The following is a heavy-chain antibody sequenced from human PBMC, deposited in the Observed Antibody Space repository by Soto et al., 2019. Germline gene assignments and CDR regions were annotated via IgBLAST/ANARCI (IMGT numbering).Heavy chain of an antibody. CDR2: IYYSGST. Sequence: SETLSLTCTVSGGSISSGGYYWSWIRQHPGKGLEWIGYIYYSGSTYYNPSLKSRVTISVDTSKNQSSLKLSSVTAADTAVYYCARDGDYSNYYDYWGQGTLVTVSS. V-gene: IGHV4-31*03. CDR1: GGSISSGGYY. J-gene: IGHJ4*02. CDR3: ARDGDYSNYYDY. D-gene: IGHD4-4*01.